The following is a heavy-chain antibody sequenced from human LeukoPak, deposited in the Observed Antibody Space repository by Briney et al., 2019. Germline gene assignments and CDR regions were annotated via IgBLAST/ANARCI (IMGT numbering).Heavy chain of an antibody. Sequence: GGSLRLSCAASGFTFSSYSMNWVRQAPGKGLEWVSYISSSSSTIYYADSVKGRFTISRDNAKNPLYLQMNSLRAEDTAVYYCARDLGSYTDWYYYYYGMDVWGQGTTVTVSS. CDR2: ISSSSSTI. J-gene: IGHJ6*02. V-gene: IGHV3-48*04. CDR3: ARDLGSYTDWYYYYYGMDV. D-gene: IGHD1-26*01. CDR1: GFTFSSYS.